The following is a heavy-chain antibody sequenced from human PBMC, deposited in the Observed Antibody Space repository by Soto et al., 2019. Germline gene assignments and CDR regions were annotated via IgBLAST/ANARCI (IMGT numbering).Heavy chain of an antibody. D-gene: IGHD6-19*01. Sequence: KASETLSLTCAVYGGSFSGYYWSWIRQPPGKGLEWIGEINHSGSTNYNPSLKSRVTISVDTSKNQFSLKLSSVTAADTAVYYCASPQGWYSPRLGDWFDPWGQGTLVTVS. CDR2: INHSGST. CDR1: GGSFSGYY. CDR3: ASPQGWYSPRLGDWFDP. V-gene: IGHV4-34*01. J-gene: IGHJ5*02.